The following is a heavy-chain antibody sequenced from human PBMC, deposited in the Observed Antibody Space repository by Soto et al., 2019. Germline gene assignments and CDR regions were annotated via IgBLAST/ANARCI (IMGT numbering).Heavy chain of an antibody. J-gene: IGHJ4*02. D-gene: IGHD1-26*01. CDR2: INHSGST. V-gene: IGHV4-34*01. CDR3: ARGRDGRYFDY. CDR1: GGSFSGYY. Sequence: SETLSLTCAVYGGSFSGYYWSWIRQPPGKGLEWIGEINHSGSTNYNPSLKSRVTISVDTSKNQFSLKLSSVTAADTAVYFCARGRDGRYFDYLGQGTLVTVSS.